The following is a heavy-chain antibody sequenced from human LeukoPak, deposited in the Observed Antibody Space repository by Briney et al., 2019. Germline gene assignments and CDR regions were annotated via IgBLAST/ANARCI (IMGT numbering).Heavy chain of an antibody. CDR3: ASWIGVGDAFDI. CDR2: IIPIFGTA. V-gene: IGHV1-69*05. J-gene: IGHJ4*02. D-gene: IGHD3-3*01. Sequence: GASVKVSCKASGGTFSSYAISWVRQAPGQGLEWMGGIIPIFGTANYAQKFQGRVTITTDESTSTAYMELSSLRSEDTAVYYCASWIGVGDAFDIWGQGTLVTVSS. CDR1: GGTFSSYA.